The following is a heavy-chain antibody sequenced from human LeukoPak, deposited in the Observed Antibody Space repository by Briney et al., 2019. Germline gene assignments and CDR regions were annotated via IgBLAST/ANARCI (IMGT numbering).Heavy chain of an antibody. CDR3: ARDYYGSGSLYYFDY. CDR1: GYTFTSYG. J-gene: IGHJ4*02. CDR2: ISAYSGNT. D-gene: IGHD3-10*01. V-gene: IGHV1-18*01. Sequence: ASVKVSCKASGYTFTSYGISWVRQAPGQGLEWMGWISAYSGNTNYAQKLQGRVTMTTDTSTGTAYMELRSLRSDDTAVYYCARDYYGSGSLYYFDYWGQGTLVTVSS.